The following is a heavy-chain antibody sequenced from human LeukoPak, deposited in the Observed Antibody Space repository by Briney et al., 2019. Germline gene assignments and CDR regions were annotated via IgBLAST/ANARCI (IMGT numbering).Heavy chain of an antibody. J-gene: IGHJ4*02. CDR1: GFTFSSYS. CDR2: ISSSSSYI. CDR3: ARVHYGDLEDYFDY. V-gene: IGHV3-21*01. Sequence: GGSLRLSCAASGFTFSSYSMNWVRQAPGKGLKWVSSISSSSSYIYYADSVKGRFTISRDNAKNSLYLQMNSLRAEDTAVYYCARVHYGDLEDYFDYWGQGTLVTVSS. D-gene: IGHD4-17*01.